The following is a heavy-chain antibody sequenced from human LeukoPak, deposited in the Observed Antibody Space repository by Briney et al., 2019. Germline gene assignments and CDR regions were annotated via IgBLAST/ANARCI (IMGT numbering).Heavy chain of an antibody. V-gene: IGHV3-21*01. CDR3: ARDNAGIAAALDY. CDR2: ISSISSYI. CDR1: GFTFSSYS. Sequence: GGSLRLSCAASGFTFSSYSMNWVRQAPGKGLECVSSISSISSYIYYADSVKGRFTISRDNAKNSLYLQMNSLRAEDTAVYYCARDNAGIAAALDYWGQGTLVTVSS. J-gene: IGHJ4*02. D-gene: IGHD6-13*01.